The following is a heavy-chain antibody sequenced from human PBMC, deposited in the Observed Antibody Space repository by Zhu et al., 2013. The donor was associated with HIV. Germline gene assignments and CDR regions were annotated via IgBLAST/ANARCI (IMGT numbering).Heavy chain of an antibody. CDR2: ISAYNGNA. J-gene: IGHJ6*02. D-gene: IGHD1-7*01. Sequence: VQLVQSGAEVKKPGASVKVSCKASGYTFTSYGISWVRQAPGQGLEWMGWISAYNGNANYEQKLQGRVTMTTDTSTSTAYMELRSLRSDDTAVYYCARTTITGTAGYYYYGMGVWGQGTTVTVSS. CDR1: GYTFTSYG. CDR3: ARTTITGTAGYYYYGMGV. V-gene: IGHV1-18*01.